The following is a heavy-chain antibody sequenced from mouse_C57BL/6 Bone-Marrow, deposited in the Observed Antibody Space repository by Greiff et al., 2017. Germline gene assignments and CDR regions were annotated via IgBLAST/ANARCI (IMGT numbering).Heavy chain of an antibody. V-gene: IGHV3-6*01. D-gene: IGHD1-1*01. CDR3: ARDKLRFYAMDY. CDR1: GYSITSGYY. CDR2: ISYDGSN. Sequence: EVKLMESGPGLVKPSQSLSLTCPVTGYSITSGYYWNWIRQFPGNKLEWMGYISYDGSNNYNPSLKNRISITRYTSKNQFFLKLNSVTTENTATYYCARDKLRFYAMDYWGQGTSVTVSS. J-gene: IGHJ4*01.